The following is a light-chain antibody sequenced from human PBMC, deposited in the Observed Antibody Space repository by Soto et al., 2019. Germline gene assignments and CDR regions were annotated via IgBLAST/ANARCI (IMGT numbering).Light chain of an antibody. V-gene: IGKV3-20*01. CDR3: QQYGGSPPLT. CDR2: GAS. Sequence: EIVLTQSPGTLSLSPGERATLSCGASQSIRSTYLAWYQQKPGQSPRLLIYGASSRATGIPDRFSGSGSGTDFALTISGLEPEDFAVYYCQQYGGSPPLTFGGGTKVEIK. J-gene: IGKJ4*01. CDR1: QSIRSTY.